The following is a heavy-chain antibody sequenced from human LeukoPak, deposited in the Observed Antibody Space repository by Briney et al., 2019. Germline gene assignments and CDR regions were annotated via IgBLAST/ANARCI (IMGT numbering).Heavy chain of an antibody. CDR1: GGSFSGYY. CDR3: ARGRRVDY. J-gene: IGHJ4*02. D-gene: IGHD1-14*01. CDR2: INHSGST. Sequence: PSETLSLTCAVYGGSFSGYYWSWIRQSPGKGLEWIGEINHSGSTNYNPSLKSRVTISVDTSKNQFSLKLSSVTAADTAVYYCARGRRVDYWGQGTLVTVSS. V-gene: IGHV4-34*01.